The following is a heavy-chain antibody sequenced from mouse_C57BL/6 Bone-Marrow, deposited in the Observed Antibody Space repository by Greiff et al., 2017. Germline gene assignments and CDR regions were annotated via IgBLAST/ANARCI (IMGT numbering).Heavy chain of an antibody. Sequence: EVMLVESEGGLVQPGSSMKLSCTASGFTFSDYYMAWVRQVPEKGLEWVANINYDGSSTYYLDSLKSRFIISRDNAKNILYLQMSSLKSEDTATYYCAREGVYDGYYRWYFDVWGTGTTVTVSS. D-gene: IGHD2-3*01. CDR3: AREGVYDGYYRWYFDV. CDR1: GFTFSDYY. CDR2: INYDGSST. J-gene: IGHJ1*03. V-gene: IGHV5-16*01.